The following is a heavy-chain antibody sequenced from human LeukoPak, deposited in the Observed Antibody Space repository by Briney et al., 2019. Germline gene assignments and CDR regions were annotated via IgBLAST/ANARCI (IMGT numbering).Heavy chain of an antibody. D-gene: IGHD3-10*01. J-gene: IGHJ4*02. V-gene: IGHV4-59*01. CDR2: IYYSGSX. CDR3: ARAYYYGSGSYWGPAEKYYFDY. Sequence: RQPPGKGXEXVXXIYYSGSXNYNAYLKRGVTISVETSKNQFSLKLSSVTAADTAVYYCARAYYYGSGSYWGPAEKYYFDYWGQGTLVTVSS.